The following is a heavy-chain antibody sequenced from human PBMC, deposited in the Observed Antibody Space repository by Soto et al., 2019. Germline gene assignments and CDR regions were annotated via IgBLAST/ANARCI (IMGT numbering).Heavy chain of an antibody. CDR3: AGRRGLVPVDYYYYGMDV. Sequence: QVQLVESGGGVVQPGRSLRLSCAASGFTFSSYAMHWVRQAPGKGLEWVAVISYDGSNKYYADSVKGRFTISRDNSKNTLYLQMNSLRAEDTAVYYCAGRRGLVPVDYYYYGMDVWGQGTTVTVSS. J-gene: IGHJ6*02. V-gene: IGHV3-30-3*01. D-gene: IGHD2-2*01. CDR1: GFTFSSYA. CDR2: ISYDGSNK.